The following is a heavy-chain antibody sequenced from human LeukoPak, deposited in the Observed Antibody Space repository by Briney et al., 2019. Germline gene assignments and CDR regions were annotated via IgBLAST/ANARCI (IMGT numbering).Heavy chain of an antibody. D-gene: IGHD3-3*01. Sequence: GGSLRLSCAASGFTFSSYAMTWVRQAPGKGLEWVSATSGSGGSAYYADSVKGRFTISRDNSKNTLYLQMNSLRAEDTAVYYCAKEISYDFWSGYQYYGMDVWGQGTTVTVSS. CDR1: GFTFSSYA. CDR3: AKEISYDFWSGYQYYGMDV. J-gene: IGHJ6*02. CDR2: TSGSGGSA. V-gene: IGHV3-23*01.